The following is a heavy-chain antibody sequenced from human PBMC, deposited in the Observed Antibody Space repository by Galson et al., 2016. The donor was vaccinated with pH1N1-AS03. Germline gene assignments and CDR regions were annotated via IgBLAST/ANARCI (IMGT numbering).Heavy chain of an antibody. V-gene: IGHV3-23*01. Sequence: SLRLSCAASGFTFANTAMSWVRQAPGKGLAWVAAVSGNGGSEYYADSVKGRFTISRDNSKNTLFLQMNNLRAEDTAVYYCAKDRGHSSGWYPAFYFDSWGQGTQVTVSS. J-gene: IGHJ4*02. CDR3: AKDRGHSSGWYPAFYFDS. CDR2: VSGNGGSE. CDR1: GFTFANTA. D-gene: IGHD6-19*01.